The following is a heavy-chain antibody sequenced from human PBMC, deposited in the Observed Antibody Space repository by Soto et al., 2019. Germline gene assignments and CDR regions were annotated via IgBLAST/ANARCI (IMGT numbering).Heavy chain of an antibody. Sequence: QVQLQESGPGLVKPSQTVSVTCTVSGGSISSGGYYWSWIRLHPGKGLEWIGYIYYSGSTYYNLSLKSRVTISVDTSKNQFSLKLSSVTAADTALYYCARDRGPLTGYSSSSGFDYWGQGTLVTVSS. CDR3: ARDRGPLTGYSSSSGFDY. CDR2: IYYSGST. CDR1: GGSISSGGYY. J-gene: IGHJ4*02. V-gene: IGHV4-31*03. D-gene: IGHD6-6*01.